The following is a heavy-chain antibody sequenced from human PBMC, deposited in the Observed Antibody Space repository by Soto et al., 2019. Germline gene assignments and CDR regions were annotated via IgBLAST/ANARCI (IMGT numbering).Heavy chain of an antibody. J-gene: IGHJ4*02. CDR3: ISCPDFWGGHTPL. Sequence: EVQLVESGGGLVQPGGSLRLSCAASGFSITNTWMHWVRQAPGKGLEWVGRVKSKADGGTAGYAAPVKGRFTVSRDDSKNTQYLQMNSLKMEETAIYYCISCPDFWGGHTPLWGQGTLVTVSS. CDR1: GFSITNTW. CDR2: VKSKADGGTA. V-gene: IGHV3-15*07. D-gene: IGHD3-3*01.